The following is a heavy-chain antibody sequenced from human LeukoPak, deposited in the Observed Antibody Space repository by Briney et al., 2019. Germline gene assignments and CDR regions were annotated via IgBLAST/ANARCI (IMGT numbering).Heavy chain of an antibody. V-gene: IGHV3-15*01. D-gene: IGHD4-23*01. Sequence: GGSLRLSCAASGFTFSNAWMSWVRQAPGKGLEWVGRIKSKTDGGTTDYAAPVTGRFTISKDASQNTLYLQMNSLKTEDTAVYYCTTLSGGNSYTWGQGTLVTVSS. CDR3: TTLSGGNSYT. J-gene: IGHJ5*02. CDR1: GFTFSNAW. CDR2: IKSKTDGGTT.